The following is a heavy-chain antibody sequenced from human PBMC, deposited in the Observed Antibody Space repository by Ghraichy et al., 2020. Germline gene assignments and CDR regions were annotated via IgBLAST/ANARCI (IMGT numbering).Heavy chain of an antibody. V-gene: IGHV1-2*02. CDR3: ARMMRGSSNFYL. Sequence: ASVKVSCKASGYTFTAYYVHWVRQAPGQGLEWMGLINPDNGATHSPQKFQGRVTMTRATSISTAYMDLSRLRSDDTAVYFCARMMRGSSNFYLWRRGPQVTDSS. CDR1: GYTFTAYY. J-gene: IGHJ2*01. D-gene: IGHD3-10*01. CDR2: INPDNGAT.